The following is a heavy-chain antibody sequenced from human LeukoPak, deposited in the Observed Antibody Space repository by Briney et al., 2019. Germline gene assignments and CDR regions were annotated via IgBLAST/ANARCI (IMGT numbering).Heavy chain of an antibody. V-gene: IGHV4-39*07. CDR2: IYYSGST. CDR3: AREPQYYSDY. Sequence: PSETLSLTCTVSGGSISSSSYYWGWIRQPPGKGLEWIGSIYYSGSTYYNPSLKSRVTIPVDTSKNQFSLKLSSVTAADTAVYYCAREPQYYSDYWGQGTLVTVSS. CDR1: GGSISSSSYY. D-gene: IGHD3-10*01. J-gene: IGHJ4*02.